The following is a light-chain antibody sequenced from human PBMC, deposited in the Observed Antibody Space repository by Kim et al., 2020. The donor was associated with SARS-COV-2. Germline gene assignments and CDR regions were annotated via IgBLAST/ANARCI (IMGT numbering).Light chain of an antibody. V-gene: IGLV2-8*01. CDR2: EVD. CDR1: SSDVGAHKF. Sequence: GQSVTSACTGSSSDVGAHKFVSWYQQHPGKAPKLIIYEVDKRPSGVPDRFSGSKSGNTASLTVSGLQAEDDADYYCSSYVGNNKLLFGGGTQLTVL. J-gene: IGLJ3*02. CDR3: SSYVGNNKLL.